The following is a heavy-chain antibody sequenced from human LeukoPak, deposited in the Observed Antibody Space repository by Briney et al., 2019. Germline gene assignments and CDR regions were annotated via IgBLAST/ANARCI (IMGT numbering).Heavy chain of an antibody. D-gene: IGHD3-22*01. CDR1: GGSISSGGYS. CDR2: IYHSGST. J-gene: IGHJ4*02. CDR3: ARGGNYYDSSGPTYFDY. V-gene: IGHV4-30-2*01. Sequence: PSETLSLTCAVSGGSISSGGYSWSWIRQPPGKGLEWIGYIYHSGSTYYNPSLKSRVTISVDRSKNQFSLKLSSVTAADTAVYYCARGGNYYDSSGPTYFDYWGQGTLVTVSS.